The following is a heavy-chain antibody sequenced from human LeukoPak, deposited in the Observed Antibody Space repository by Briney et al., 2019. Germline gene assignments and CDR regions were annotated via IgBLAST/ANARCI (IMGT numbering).Heavy chain of an antibody. CDR1: GFTFTRYW. CDR3: ARVGTAIPERHYYMDV. Sequence: PGGSLRLSCAASGFTFTRYWMTWVRQAPGTGLELVANIKEDGSEKYYVDSVKGRFTISRDNAKNSLYLQMNSLRPDDTAVYYCARVGTAIPERHYYMDVWGKGTTVTISS. J-gene: IGHJ6*03. V-gene: IGHV3-7*03. D-gene: IGHD2-21*02. CDR2: IKEDGSEK.